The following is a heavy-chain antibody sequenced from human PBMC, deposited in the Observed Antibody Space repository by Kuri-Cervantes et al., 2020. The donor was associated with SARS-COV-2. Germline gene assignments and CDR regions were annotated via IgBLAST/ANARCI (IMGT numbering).Heavy chain of an antibody. CDR1: GGTFSSYA. V-gene: IGHV1-69*06. CDR2: IIPISGTA. CDR3: ARDAIRDGYNEGY. D-gene: IGHD5-24*01. J-gene: IGHJ4*02. Sequence: SVKVSCKASGGTFSSYAISWVRQAPGQGLEWMGGIIPISGTANYAQKFQGRVTITADKSTSTAYMELSSLRSEDTAVYYCARDAIRDGYNEGYWGQGTLVTVSS.